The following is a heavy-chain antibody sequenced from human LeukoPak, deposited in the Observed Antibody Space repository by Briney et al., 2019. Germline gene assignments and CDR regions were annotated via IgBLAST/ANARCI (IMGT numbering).Heavy chain of an antibody. CDR3: ARTSSSGYYYRDAFDI. Sequence: GGSLRLSCAASGSTFNNFWMSWVRQAPGKGLEWVAYIRGSGGDSYHTDSVKGRFTISRDNAKTSVYLQMNSLRAEDTAVYYCARTSSSGYYYRDAFDIWGQGTMVTVSP. J-gene: IGHJ3*02. CDR2: IRGSGGDS. D-gene: IGHD3-22*01. CDR1: GSTFNNFW. V-gene: IGHV3-11*01.